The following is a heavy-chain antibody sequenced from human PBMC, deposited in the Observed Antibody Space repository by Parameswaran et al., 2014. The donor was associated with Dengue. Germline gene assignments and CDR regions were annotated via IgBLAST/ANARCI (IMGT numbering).Heavy chain of an antibody. CDR2: ISSSSSYI. D-gene: IGHD6-13*01. Sequence: WIRQPPGKGLEWVSSISSSSSYIYYADSVKGRFTISRDNAKNSLYLQMNSLRAEDTAVYYCARAQQLNYWGQGTLVTVSS. J-gene: IGHJ4*02. V-gene: IGHV3-21*01. CDR3: ARAQQLNY.